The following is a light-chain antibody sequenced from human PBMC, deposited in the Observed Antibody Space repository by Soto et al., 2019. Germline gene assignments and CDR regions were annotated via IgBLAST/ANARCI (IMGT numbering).Light chain of an antibody. CDR2: DAS. Sequence: EIELTQSPATLSLSPGERATLSCSARQSVSSYLAWYQQKPGQAPRLLIYDASNRATGIPARFSGSGSGTDFTLTISSLEPEDFAVYYCQQLSNWPPITFGQGTRLEIK. CDR3: QQLSNWPPIT. J-gene: IGKJ5*01. V-gene: IGKV3-11*01. CDR1: QSVSSY.